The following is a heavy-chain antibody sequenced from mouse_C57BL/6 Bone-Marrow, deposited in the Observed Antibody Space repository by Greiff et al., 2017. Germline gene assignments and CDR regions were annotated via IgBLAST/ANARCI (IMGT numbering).Heavy chain of an antibody. Sequence: QVQLKESGPELVKPGASVKLSCKASGYTFTSYDINWVKQRPGQGLEWIGWIYPRDGSTKYNEKFKGKATLTVDTSSSTAYMELHSLKSEDSAVYFCARLEFDGSSGDWYFGVWGTETTVTVSS. D-gene: IGHD1-1*01. CDR1: GYTFTSYD. CDR3: ARLEFDGSSGDWYFGV. CDR2: IYPRDGST. V-gene: IGHV1-85*01. J-gene: IGHJ1*03.